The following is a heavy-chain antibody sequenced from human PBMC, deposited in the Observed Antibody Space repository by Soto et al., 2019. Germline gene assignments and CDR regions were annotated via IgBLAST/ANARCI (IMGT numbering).Heavy chain of an antibody. CDR3: ASAELPALLNFDY. Sequence: PSETLSLTCTVSGGSISSGDYYWSWIRQPPGKGLEWIGYIYYSGSTYYNPSLKSRVTISVDTSKNQFPLKLSSVTAADTAVYYCASAELPALLNFDYWGQGTLVTVSS. CDR2: IYYSGST. J-gene: IGHJ4*02. CDR1: GGSISSGDYY. V-gene: IGHV4-30-4*01. D-gene: IGHD1-7*01.